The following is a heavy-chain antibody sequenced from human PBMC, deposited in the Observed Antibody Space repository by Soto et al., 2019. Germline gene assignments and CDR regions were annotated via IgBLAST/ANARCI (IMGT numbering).Heavy chain of an antibody. V-gene: IGHV3-23*01. Sequence: PGGSLRLSCAASGFTFSSYAMSWVRQAPGKGLEWVSGISGSGDSTYYADSVKGRFTISRDNSKNTLYLQMNSLRAEDTAVYYCAKGVPGIAVAGTGSFQHWGQGPLVTVSS. CDR1: GFTFSSYA. CDR3: AKGVPGIAVAGTGSFQH. CDR2: ISGSGDST. D-gene: IGHD6-19*01. J-gene: IGHJ1*01.